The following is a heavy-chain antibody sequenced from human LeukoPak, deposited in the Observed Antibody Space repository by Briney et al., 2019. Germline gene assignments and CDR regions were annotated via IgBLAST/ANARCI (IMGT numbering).Heavy chain of an antibody. Sequence: KTSETLSLTCTVSGGSISSYYWSWIRQPPGKGLEWIGYIYYSGSTNYNPSLKSRVTISVDTSKNQFSLKLSSVTAADTAVYYCARRMGLTINWFDPWGQGTLVTVSS. J-gene: IGHJ5*02. CDR2: IYYSGST. V-gene: IGHV4-59*08. D-gene: IGHD3-9*01. CDR3: ARRMGLTINWFDP. CDR1: GGSISSYY.